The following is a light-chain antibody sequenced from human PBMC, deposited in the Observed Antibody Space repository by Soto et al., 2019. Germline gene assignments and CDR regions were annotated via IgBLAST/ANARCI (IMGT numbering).Light chain of an antibody. Sequence: QSVLTQPPSASGTPGQRVTIACSGSSSNIGSNTVNWYQQLPGTAPKLVIYSNTQRPSGVPDRFSGSKSGTSASRSISGRQSEDEADYYWAAWDDSLNGHVVFGGGTKLPVL. CDR3: AAWDDSLNGHVV. CDR2: SNT. J-gene: IGLJ2*01. CDR1: SSNIGSNT. V-gene: IGLV1-44*01.